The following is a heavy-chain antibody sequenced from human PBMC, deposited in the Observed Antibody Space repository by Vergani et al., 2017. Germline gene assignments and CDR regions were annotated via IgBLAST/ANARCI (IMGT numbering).Heavy chain of an antibody. CDR3: TRSMSDITYYYDSSGSNWFDP. J-gene: IGHJ5*02. CDR2: IRSKAYGGTT. Sequence: EVQLVESGGGLVQPGRSLRLSRTASGFTFGDYAMSWFRQAPGKGLEWVGLIRSKAYGGTTEYAASVKGRFTISRDESKSIAYLQMNSLKTKDTAVYYCTRSMSDITYYYDSSGSNWFDPWGQGTLVTVSS. D-gene: IGHD3-22*01. CDR1: GFTFGDYA. V-gene: IGHV3-49*03.